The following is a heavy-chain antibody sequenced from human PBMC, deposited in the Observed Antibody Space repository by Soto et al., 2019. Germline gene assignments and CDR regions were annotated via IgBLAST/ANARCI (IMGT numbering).Heavy chain of an antibody. CDR3: ARHTPAISISDH. V-gene: IGHV4-39*01. D-gene: IGHD2-15*01. CDR1: GGSISSSSYY. CDR2: IYYSGST. Sequence: QLQLQESGPGLVKPSETLSLTCTVSGGSISSSSYYWGWIRQPPGKGLEWIGSIYYSGSTYYNPSLKGGVPISVDTSKTQFSLRLSSVPAADTAVYYCARHTPAISISDHGGQGTLVTVSS. J-gene: IGHJ4*02.